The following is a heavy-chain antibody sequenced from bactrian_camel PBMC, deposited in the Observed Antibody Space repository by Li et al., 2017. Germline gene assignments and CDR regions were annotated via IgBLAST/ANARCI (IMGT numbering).Heavy chain of an antibody. CDR3: AADPRPFGPTGGRVPTY. J-gene: IGHJ4*01. V-gene: IGHV3S31*01. Sequence: VQLVESGGGLVQPGGSLRLSCTDSGFTFSSYAMSWVRQAPGKGLEWVSAINSGGGSTYYADSVKGRSTISRVNAKNTLYLQLNSLKTEDTAMYYCAADPRPFGPTGGRVPTYWGQGTQVTVS. CDR1: GFTFSSYA. D-gene: IGHD2*01. CDR2: INSGGGST.